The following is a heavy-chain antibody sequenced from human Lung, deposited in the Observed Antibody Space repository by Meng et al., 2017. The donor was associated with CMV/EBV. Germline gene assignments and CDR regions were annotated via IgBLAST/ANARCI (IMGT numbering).Heavy chain of an antibody. V-gene: IGHV4-39*01. J-gene: IGHJ4*02. CDR2: IYYSGST. Sequence: SETLSLXSTVSGGSISSSSYYWCWIRQPPGKGLEWIGSIYYSGSTYYNPSLKSRVTISVDTSKNQFSLKLSSVTPADTAVYYCASGYDLRFDYWGQGTLVTVSS. CDR1: GGSISSSSYY. D-gene: IGHD5-12*01. CDR3: ASGYDLRFDY.